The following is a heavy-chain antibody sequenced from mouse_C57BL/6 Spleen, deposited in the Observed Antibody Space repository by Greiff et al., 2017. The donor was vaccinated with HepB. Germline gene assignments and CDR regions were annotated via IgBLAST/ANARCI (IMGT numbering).Heavy chain of an antibody. J-gene: IGHJ1*03. Sequence: QVQLQQSGPGLVQPSQSLSITCTVSGFSLTSYGVHWVRQSPGKGLEWLGVIWSGGSTDYNAAFISRLSISKENSKSQVFFKMNSLQADDTAIYYCARGDFDWYFDVWGTGTTVTVSS. V-gene: IGHV2-2*01. CDR2: IWSGGST. CDR1: GFSLTSYG. CDR3: ARGDFDWYFDV.